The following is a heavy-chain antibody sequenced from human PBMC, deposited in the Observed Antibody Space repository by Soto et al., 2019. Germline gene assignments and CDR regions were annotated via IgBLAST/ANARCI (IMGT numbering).Heavy chain of an antibody. CDR1: GGSFSGYY. CDR3: ARGPRGIPRSYFDY. D-gene: IGHD3-16*01. CDR2: INHSGST. V-gene: IGHV4-34*01. J-gene: IGHJ4*02. Sequence: PSETLSLTCAVYGGSFSGYYWSWIRQPPGKGLEWIGEINHSGSTNYNPSLKSRVTISVDTSKNQFSLKLSSVTAADTAVYYCARGPRGIPRSYFDYWGQGTLVTVSS.